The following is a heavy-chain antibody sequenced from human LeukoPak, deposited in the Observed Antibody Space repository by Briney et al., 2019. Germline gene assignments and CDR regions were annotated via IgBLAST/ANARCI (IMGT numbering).Heavy chain of an antibody. CDR2: IYHSGST. J-gene: IGHJ5*02. Sequence: PSETLSLTCTVSGVSLSSISYDWGWIRHPPGKGLEWIGSIYHSGSTYYNRSRKSRATISGDTSKNQFSLKLSSVPAADTAVYYCARHSSDGTATLDWFDPWGRGTLVTVSS. CDR1: GVSLSSISYD. D-gene: IGHD6-13*01. CDR3: ARHSSDGTATLDWFDP. V-gene: IGHV4-39*01.